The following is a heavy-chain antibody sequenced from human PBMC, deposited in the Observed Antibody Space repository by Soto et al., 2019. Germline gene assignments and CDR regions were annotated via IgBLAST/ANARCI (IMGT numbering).Heavy chain of an antibody. J-gene: IGHJ3*02. V-gene: IGHV3-33*01. CDR2: IWFDGSNK. CDR1: AFTFSSYG. CDR3: ARDRFTRVGSFSYAFDM. D-gene: IGHD3-16*02. Sequence: GALRLSCAASAFTFSSYGMHWVRQAPGKGLEWVALIWFDGSNKYYGDSVKGRFTVSRDNSKNTLYLQMNSLRAEDTAVYYCARDRFTRVGSFSYAFDMWGQGTMVTVSS.